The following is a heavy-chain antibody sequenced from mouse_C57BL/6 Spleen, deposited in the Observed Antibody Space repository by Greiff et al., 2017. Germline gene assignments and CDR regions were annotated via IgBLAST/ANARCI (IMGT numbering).Heavy chain of an antibody. Sequence: QVQLQQPGTELVKPGASVKLSCKASGYTFTSYWMHWVKQRPGQGLEWIGNINPSNGGTNYNQKFKGKSTLTVDKSSSTAYMQLSSLTSEDSAVYYCARLYYGSSYFDYWGQGTTLTVSS. CDR3: ARLYYGSSYFDY. J-gene: IGHJ2*01. V-gene: IGHV1-53*01. D-gene: IGHD1-1*01. CDR2: INPSNGGT. CDR1: GYTFTSYW.